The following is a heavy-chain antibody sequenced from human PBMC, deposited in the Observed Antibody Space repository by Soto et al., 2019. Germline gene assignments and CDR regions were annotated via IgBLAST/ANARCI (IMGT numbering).Heavy chain of an antibody. J-gene: IGHJ4*02. CDR3: VRSKGGYSYGTPFDY. CDR1: GFTFDDYA. Sequence: EVPLEESGGALVQPGRSLRLSCAASGFTFDDYAMYWVRQVLGKGLEWVSSISWNSGHIGYADSVKGRFTTSRDNAKNYLYLQMNSLRPEDTALYYCVRSKGGYSYGTPFDYWGQGTLVTVSS. D-gene: IGHD5-18*01. V-gene: IGHV3-9*01. CDR2: ISWNSGHI.